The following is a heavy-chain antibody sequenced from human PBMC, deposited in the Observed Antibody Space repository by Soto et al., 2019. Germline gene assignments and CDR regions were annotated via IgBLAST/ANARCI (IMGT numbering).Heavy chain of an antibody. Sequence: QLQLQESGPGLVKPSETLSLTCTVSGGSISSSSYYWGWIRQPPGKGLEWIGSIYYSGSPYYNPSLMSLVTIAVDTSKNQFSLKLSSVTAADTAVYYCARHGIVVVPAAIRPSCFEPWGQGTLVTVSS. CDR3: ARHGIVVVPAAIRPSCFEP. D-gene: IGHD2-2*01. CDR1: GGSISSSSYY. CDR2: IYYSGSP. J-gene: IGHJ5*02. V-gene: IGHV4-39*01.